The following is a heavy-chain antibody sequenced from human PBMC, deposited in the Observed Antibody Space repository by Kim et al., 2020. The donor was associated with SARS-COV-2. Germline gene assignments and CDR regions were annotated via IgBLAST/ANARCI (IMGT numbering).Heavy chain of an antibody. CDR1: GGSISSSSYY. Sequence: SETLSLTCTVSGGSISSSSYYWGWIRQPPGKGLEWIGSIYYSGSTYYNPSLKSRVTISVDTSKNQFSLKLSSVTAADTAVYYCARHQRNYYDSSGYPYYFDYWGQGTLVTVSS. D-gene: IGHD3-22*01. J-gene: IGHJ4*02. CDR2: IYYSGST. CDR3: ARHQRNYYDSSGYPYYFDY. V-gene: IGHV4-39*01.